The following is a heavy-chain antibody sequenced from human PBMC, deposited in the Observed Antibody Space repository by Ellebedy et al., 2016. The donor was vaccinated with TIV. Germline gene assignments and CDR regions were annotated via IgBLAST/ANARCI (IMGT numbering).Heavy chain of an antibody. Sequence: SETLSLXXTVSGYSISSVYYWTWIRPPPGKGLEWIGNIYHTGHTNYNPSLRGRITMSVDTAKNEFSLKLNSVTAADTAVYYCAKERQNYEDIAWGQGTLVTVSS. D-gene: IGHD3-22*01. J-gene: IGHJ5*02. CDR1: GYSISSVYY. CDR3: AKERQNYEDIA. CDR2: IYHTGHT. V-gene: IGHV4-38-2*02.